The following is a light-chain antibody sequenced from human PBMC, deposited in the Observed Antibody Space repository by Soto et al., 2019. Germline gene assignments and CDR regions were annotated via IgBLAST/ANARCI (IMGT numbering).Light chain of an antibody. J-gene: IGKJ1*01. CDR2: GAS. CDR3: QQYGSQPTWT. CDR1: QSVSSSY. Sequence: EIVLTQSPGTLSLSPGERATLSCRASQSVSSSYLAWYQQKPGQAPRLLIYGASSRATGIPDRFSGSGSGTDFTLTISRLEPEDFAVYYSQQYGSQPTWTFGQGTKVDIK. V-gene: IGKV3-20*01.